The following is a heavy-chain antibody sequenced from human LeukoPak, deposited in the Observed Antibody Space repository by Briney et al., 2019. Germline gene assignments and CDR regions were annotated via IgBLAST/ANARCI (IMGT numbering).Heavy chain of an antibody. CDR2: IYYSGST. CDR3: ARDSRGVGIFDY. Sequence: SETLSLTCTVPGGSISSGGYYWSWIRQHPEKGLEWIGYIYYSGSTYYNPSLKSRVTISIDTSKNQFSLKLSSVTAADTAVYYCARDSRGVGIFDYWGQGTLVTVSS. V-gene: IGHV4-31*03. J-gene: IGHJ4*02. D-gene: IGHD3-10*01. CDR1: GGSISSGGYY.